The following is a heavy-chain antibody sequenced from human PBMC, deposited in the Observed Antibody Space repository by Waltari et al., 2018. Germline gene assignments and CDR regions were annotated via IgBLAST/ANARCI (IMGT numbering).Heavy chain of an antibody. J-gene: IGHJ4*02. V-gene: IGHV3-7*01. CDR2: IKQDGSEK. CDR3: ARDWYGGNNLIDY. D-gene: IGHD1-26*01. CDR1: GFPFSSYW. Sequence: EVQLVESGGGLVQPGGSLRLSCAASGFPFSSYWMSWVRQAPGKGLEWVANIKQDGSEKYYVDSVKGRFTISRDNAKNSLYLQMNSLRAEDTAVYYCARDWYGGNNLIDYWGQGTLVTVSS.